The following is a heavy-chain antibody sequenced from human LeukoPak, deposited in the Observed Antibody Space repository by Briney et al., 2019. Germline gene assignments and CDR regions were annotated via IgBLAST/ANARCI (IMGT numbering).Heavy chain of an antibody. J-gene: IGHJ4*02. Sequence: SETLSLTCTVSGGSISSSSYYWGWIRQPPGKGLEWIGSIYYSGSTYYNPSLKSRVTISVDTSKNQFSLKLSSVTAADTAVYYCAREYKVTTFVDYWGQGTLVTVSS. D-gene: IGHD4-11*01. V-gene: IGHV4-39*02. CDR1: GGSISSSSYY. CDR2: IYYSGST. CDR3: AREYKVTTFVDY.